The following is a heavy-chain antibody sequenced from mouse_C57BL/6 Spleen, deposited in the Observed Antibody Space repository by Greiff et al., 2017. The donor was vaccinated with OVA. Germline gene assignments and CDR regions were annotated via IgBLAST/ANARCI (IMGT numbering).Heavy chain of an antibody. CDR2: IYPGSGST. Sequence: VQLQQPGAELVKPGASVKMSCKASGYTFTSYWITWVKQRPGQGLEWIGDIYPGSGSTNYNEKFKSKATLTVDTSSSTAYMQLSSLTSEDSAVYYCARTRYYGSGAMDYWGQGTSVTVSS. J-gene: IGHJ4*01. D-gene: IGHD1-1*01. CDR1: GYTFTSYW. V-gene: IGHV1-55*01. CDR3: ARTRYYGSGAMDY.